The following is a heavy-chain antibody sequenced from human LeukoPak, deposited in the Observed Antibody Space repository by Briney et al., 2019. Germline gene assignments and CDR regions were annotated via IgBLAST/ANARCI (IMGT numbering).Heavy chain of an antibody. J-gene: IGHJ6*03. CDR3: ARLVGGGWSAYYYYYMDV. Sequence: PSETLSLTCPVSGYSISSGYYWGWIRQPPGKGLEWIGSIYHSGSTYYNPSLKSRVTISVDTSKNQFSLKLSSVTAADTAVYYCARLVGGGWSAYYYYYMDVWGKGTTVTISS. V-gene: IGHV4-38-2*01. CDR1: GYSISSGYY. CDR2: IYHSGST. D-gene: IGHD6-19*01.